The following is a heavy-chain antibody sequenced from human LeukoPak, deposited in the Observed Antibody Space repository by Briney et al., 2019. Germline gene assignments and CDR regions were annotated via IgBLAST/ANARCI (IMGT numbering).Heavy chain of an antibody. CDR2: IIPIFNTA. D-gene: IGHD2-15*01. CDR1: GGTFINYA. J-gene: IGHJ3*02. V-gene: IGHV1-69*13. CDR3: ARDGYCSGGSCSRDADAFDI. Sequence: ASVKVSCKASGGTFINYAISWVRQAPGQGLEWMGGIIPIFNTANYAQKFQGRVTITADESTSTAYMELSSLRSEDTAVYYCARDGYCSGGSCSRDADAFDIWGQGTMVTVSS.